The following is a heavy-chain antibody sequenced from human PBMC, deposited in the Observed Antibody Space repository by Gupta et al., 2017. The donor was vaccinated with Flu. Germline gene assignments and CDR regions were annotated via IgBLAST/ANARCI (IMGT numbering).Heavy chain of an antibody. CDR3: TRDQGFNFDY. CDR2: ISTSGTTI. Sequence: EVQLVESGGGLVQPGGSLRLSCAAYGFTFSSHEMNWVRQAPGKGLEWISYISTSGTTIFYADSVKGRFTVSRDNAKNSLYLQMNSLRVEDTAVYYCTRDQGFNFDYWGQGTLVTVSS. V-gene: IGHV3-48*03. J-gene: IGHJ4*02. CDR1: GFTFSSHE.